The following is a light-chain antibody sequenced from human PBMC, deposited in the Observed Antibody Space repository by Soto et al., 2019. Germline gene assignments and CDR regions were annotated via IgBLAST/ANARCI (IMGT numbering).Light chain of an antibody. V-gene: IGLV4-69*01. J-gene: IGLJ2*01. CDR1: SGHSSYT. CDR2: LYSDGSH. CDR3: QTWGTGTVV. Sequence: QPVLTQSPSASASLGASVKLTCTLSSGHSSYTIAWHQQQPEKVPRYLMKLYSDGSHTKGDGIPDRFSGSSSGNERYLTISSLQSEDEADYYCQTWGTGTVVFGGGTKLTVL.